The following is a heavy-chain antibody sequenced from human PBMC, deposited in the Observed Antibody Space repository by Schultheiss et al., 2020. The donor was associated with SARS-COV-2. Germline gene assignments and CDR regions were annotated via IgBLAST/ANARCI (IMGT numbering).Heavy chain of an antibody. V-gene: IGHV1-8*02. Sequence: ASVKVSCKASGGTFSSYDINWVRQATGQGLEWMGWMNPNSGNTGYAQKFQGRVTMTRNTSISTAYMELSSLRSEDTAVYYCARVVGAKGDYYYYGMDVWGQGTTVTVSS. CDR1: GGTFSSYD. CDR3: ARVVGAKGDYYYYGMDV. CDR2: MNPNSGNT. J-gene: IGHJ6*02. D-gene: IGHD1-26*01.